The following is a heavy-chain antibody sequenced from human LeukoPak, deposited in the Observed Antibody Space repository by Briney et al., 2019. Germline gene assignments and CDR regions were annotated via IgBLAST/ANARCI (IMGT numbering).Heavy chain of an antibody. D-gene: IGHD3-10*01. Sequence: GGSLRLSCAASGLTFSSYGMSWVRQAPGKGLEWVSAISGSGGSTFYADSVKGRFTISRDNSKNTLYLQMNSLRAEDTAIYYCAKVGTMVRGVEEGSDYWGQGTLVTVSS. CDR2: ISGSGGST. J-gene: IGHJ4*02. CDR3: AKVGTMVRGVEEGSDY. CDR1: GLTFSSYG. V-gene: IGHV3-23*01.